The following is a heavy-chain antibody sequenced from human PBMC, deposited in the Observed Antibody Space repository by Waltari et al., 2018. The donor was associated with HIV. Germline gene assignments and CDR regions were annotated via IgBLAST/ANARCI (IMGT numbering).Heavy chain of an antibody. CDR1: GFPVSDYP. CDR2: MLYYGDTK. Sequence: QVQLVESGGGVVLPGRSRRRSCAASGFPVSDYPIPWVRQAPGKGLEWVAVMLYYGDTKCYAGSAKGRFTFSRYNSKNTVYLQMNTLRAEDTAVYYCARDGGARFSSWAILGDWGQGTLVTVSS. J-gene: IGHJ4*02. V-gene: IGHV3-33*01. CDR3: ARDGGARFSSWAILGD. D-gene: IGHD6-13*01.